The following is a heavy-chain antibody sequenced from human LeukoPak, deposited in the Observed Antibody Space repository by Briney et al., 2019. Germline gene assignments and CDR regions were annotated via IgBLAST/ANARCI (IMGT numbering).Heavy chain of an antibody. J-gene: IGHJ6*02. CDR2: IYYSGNT. D-gene: IGHD1-14*01. Sequence: SETLSLTCTVSGGSINFYYWGWIRQPPGKGLEWIGSIYYSGNTYYNPSLKSRVTISVDTSKNQFSLKLSSVTAADTAVYYCARHPAERVSYWYGMDVWGQGTTVTVSS. CDR3: ARHPAERVSYWYGMDV. CDR1: GGSINFYY. V-gene: IGHV4-39*01.